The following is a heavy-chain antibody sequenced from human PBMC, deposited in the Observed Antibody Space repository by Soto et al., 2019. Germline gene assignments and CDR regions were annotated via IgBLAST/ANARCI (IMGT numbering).Heavy chain of an antibody. Sequence: SETMSLACTVSGGSISFYRGSWIRQPAGKGLEWIGRLNNYGNTNYNPSLKSRVTISVDTSKNQFSLKLSSVTAADTAVYYCATLRKRAAAGVDYWGQGTLVTVSS. CDR2: LNNYGNT. J-gene: IGHJ4*02. CDR3: ATLRKRAAAGVDY. CDR1: GGSISFYR. D-gene: IGHD6-13*01. V-gene: IGHV4-4*07.